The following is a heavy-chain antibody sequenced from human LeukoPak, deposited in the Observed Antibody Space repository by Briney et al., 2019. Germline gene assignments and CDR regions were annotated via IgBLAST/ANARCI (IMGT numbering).Heavy chain of an antibody. CDR3: ARSAPSLDYLFDS. CDR1: GGPISGYY. J-gene: IGHJ5*01. D-gene: IGHD4-11*01. Sequence: PSETLSLTCTVSGGPISGYYWTWIRQLPGKGLEWIGYIYNSGITTYNPSLKSRVTVSVDTSKNQFSLRLTSVTAADTAVYHCARSAPSLDYLFDSWGHGTLVTVSS. CDR2: IYNSGIT. V-gene: IGHV4-59*08.